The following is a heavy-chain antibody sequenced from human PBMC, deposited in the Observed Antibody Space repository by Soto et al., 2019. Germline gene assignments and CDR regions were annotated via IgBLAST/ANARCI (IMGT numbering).Heavy chain of an antibody. CDR2: IYYGGSA. J-gene: IGHJ3*02. D-gene: IGHD3-3*01. Sequence: QVLLQESGPRLVKPSQNLSLTCTVSSGSITRGDNYWSWIRQHPGKGLEWIGNIYYGGSAYYSPSLKGRLTISLDTSTNQFSLNLSSVTAADTAVYYCARGWSGGLNDALDIWGQGSMVAVSS. V-gene: IGHV4-31*03. CDR1: SGSITRGDNY. CDR3: ARGWSGGLNDALDI.